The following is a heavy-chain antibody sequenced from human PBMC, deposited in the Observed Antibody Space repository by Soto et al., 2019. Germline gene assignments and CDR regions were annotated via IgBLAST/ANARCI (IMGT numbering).Heavy chain of an antibody. V-gene: IGHV3-48*01. J-gene: IGHJ4*02. CDR1: GFTFSSYS. Sequence: GGSLRLSCAASGFTFSSYSMNWVRQAPGRGLEWVSYISSSSSTIYYADSVKGRFTISRDNAKNSLYLQMNSLRVEETAFYYCARDPAWASLDYWGLGTLVTVSS. CDR2: ISSSSSTI. CDR3: ARDPAWASLDY. D-gene: IGHD7-27*01.